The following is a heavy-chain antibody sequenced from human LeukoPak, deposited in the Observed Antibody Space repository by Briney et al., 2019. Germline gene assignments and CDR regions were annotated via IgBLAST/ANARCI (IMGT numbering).Heavy chain of an antibody. Sequence: GGSLRLSCAASGFTFSSYWMSWVRQAPGKGLEWVANIKQDGSEKYYVDSVKGRFTISRDNAKDTLYLQMNSLRAEDTAVYYCARGGYSSSWYLFWGQGTLVTVSS. D-gene: IGHD6-13*01. CDR2: IKQDGSEK. CDR3: ARGGYSSSWYLF. CDR1: GFTFSSYW. J-gene: IGHJ4*02. V-gene: IGHV3-7*01.